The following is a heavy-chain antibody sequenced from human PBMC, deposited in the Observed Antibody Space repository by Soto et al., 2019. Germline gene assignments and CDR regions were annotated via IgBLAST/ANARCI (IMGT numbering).Heavy chain of an antibody. CDR1: GGCISSGGYY. CDR3: ARDSFTPPNYYYGKDV. J-gene: IGHJ6*02. V-gene: IGHV4-31*03. CDR2: IYYSGST. Sequence: TSESLSLTFTVPGGCISSGGYYWSVIRQHPVKRLEWIGYIYYSGSTYYNPSLDSRVTISVDTSKKKFSLKLSSVTAADTAVYYCARDSFTPPNYYYGKDVWGQGTTDTVSS.